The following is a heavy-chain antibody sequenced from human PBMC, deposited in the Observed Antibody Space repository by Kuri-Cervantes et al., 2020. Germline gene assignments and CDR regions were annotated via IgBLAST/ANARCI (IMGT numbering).Heavy chain of an antibody. Sequence: LSLTCAASGFTFSSYAMHWVRQAPGKGLEWVAVISYDGSNKYYADSVKGRFTISRDNSKNTLFLQMNSLRVEDTAVYYCVTPGTSSWPYWGQGTLVTVSS. D-gene: IGHD6-13*01. CDR1: GFTFSSYA. CDR3: VTPGTSSWPY. J-gene: IGHJ4*02. CDR2: ISYDGSNK. V-gene: IGHV3-30*01.